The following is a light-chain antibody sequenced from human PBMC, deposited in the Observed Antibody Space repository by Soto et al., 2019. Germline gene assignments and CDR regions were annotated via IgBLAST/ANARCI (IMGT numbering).Light chain of an antibody. CDR2: EAA. V-gene: IGKV1-5*01. CDR3: QQYERYPLA. Sequence: DIQMTQSPSTLSASIGDRVNITCRASPNIYKWLAWYQQKPQKAPKLLIFEAAALETGVSPRFSGGGSGVEDTLPIGSLQHDDFGPYYRQQYERYPLAFGGGTKVE. CDR1: PNIYKW. J-gene: IGKJ4*01.